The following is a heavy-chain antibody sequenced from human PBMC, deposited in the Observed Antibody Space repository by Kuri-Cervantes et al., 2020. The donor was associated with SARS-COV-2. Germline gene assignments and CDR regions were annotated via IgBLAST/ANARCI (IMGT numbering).Heavy chain of an antibody. J-gene: IGHJ6*03. V-gene: IGHV4-39*07. CDR1: GGSISSSSYY. Sequence: SETLSLTCTVSGGSISSSSYYWGWIRQPPGKGLEWIGSIYYSGSTYYNPSLKSRVTISVDTSKNQFSLKLSSVTAADTAVYYCAREKRGYYYYYYVDVWGKGTPVTVSS. CDR2: IYYSGST. CDR3: AREKRGYYYYYYVDV.